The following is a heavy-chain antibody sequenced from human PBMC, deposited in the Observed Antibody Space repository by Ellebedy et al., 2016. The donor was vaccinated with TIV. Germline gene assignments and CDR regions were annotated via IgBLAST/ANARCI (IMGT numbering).Heavy chain of an antibody. V-gene: IGHV4-59*08. J-gene: IGHJ5*02. Sequence: ESLKISCAASGFTFNSYWMSWVRQPPGKGLEWIGFVYYSGTTSYNPSLKSRVTMSLDKSKNQLSLKLTSVTAADTALYYCATSYSAYAWFDPWGQGTLVTVSS. CDR2: VYYSGTT. D-gene: IGHD1-26*01. CDR1: GFTFNSYW. CDR3: ATSYSAYAWFDP.